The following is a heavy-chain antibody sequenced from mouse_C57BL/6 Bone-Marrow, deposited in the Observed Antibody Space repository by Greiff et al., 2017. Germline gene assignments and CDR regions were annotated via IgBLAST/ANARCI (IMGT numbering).Heavy chain of an antibody. J-gene: IGHJ4*01. Sequence: VQLKESGPVLVKPGASVKMSCKASGYTFTDYYMNWVKQSHGKSLEWIGVINPYNGGTSYTQKFKGKATLTVDKSSSTAYMELNSLTSEDSAVYDCAIGDIDYYGSSYLRYAMDYWGQGTSVTVSS. CDR1: GYTFTDYY. CDR3: AIGDIDYYGSSYLRYAMDY. V-gene: IGHV1-19*01. D-gene: IGHD1-1*01. CDR2: INPYNGGT.